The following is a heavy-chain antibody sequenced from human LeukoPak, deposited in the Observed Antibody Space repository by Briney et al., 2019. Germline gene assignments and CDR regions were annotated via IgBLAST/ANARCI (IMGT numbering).Heavy chain of an antibody. CDR3: ANDYSPDY. Sequence: GGSLTLSCTASGFTFNTYGMSCLRRSPGKGLEWVSSISSSGDTTDYADSVKGRFTNSRDNSKNTLCLQMSSLRAEDTALYYCANDYSPDYWGQGTLVTVSS. J-gene: IGHJ4*02. CDR1: GFTFNTYG. D-gene: IGHD2-15*01. V-gene: IGHV3-23*01. CDR2: ISSSGDTT.